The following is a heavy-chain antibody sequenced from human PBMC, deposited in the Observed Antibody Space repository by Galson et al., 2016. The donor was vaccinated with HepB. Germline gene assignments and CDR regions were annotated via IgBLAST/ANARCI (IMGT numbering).Heavy chain of an antibody. Sequence: SLRLSCAASGFKFGSYSMHWVRQAPGKGLEWVSSISSSSSNIYYAASVRGRFSISRDNAKNSLFLQVSGLKAEDTAVYYCARRWYYHVLTGYHYPLDFWGQGTLVTVSS. V-gene: IGHV3-21*01. CDR1: GFKFGSYS. CDR3: ARRWYYHVLTGYHYPLDF. CDR2: ISSSSSNI. D-gene: IGHD3-9*01. J-gene: IGHJ4*02.